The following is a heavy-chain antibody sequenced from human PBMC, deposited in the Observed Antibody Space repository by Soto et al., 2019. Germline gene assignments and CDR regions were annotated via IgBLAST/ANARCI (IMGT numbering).Heavy chain of an antibody. V-gene: IGHV1-2*02. CDR3: ARGDRIAVDGTLYSYYYGMDV. D-gene: IGHD6-19*01. CDR2: INRNIGGT. CDR1: GYTFTGYY. J-gene: IGHJ6*04. Sequence: QVQLVQSGAEVKKPGASVKVSCKASGYTFTGYYMHWVRQAPGQGLEWMGWINRNIGGTNYAQKFHGGVPMTRDTSISTGYIELSSLRADATFVYYCARGDRIAVDGTLYSYYYGMDVWGKGTTVTVSS.